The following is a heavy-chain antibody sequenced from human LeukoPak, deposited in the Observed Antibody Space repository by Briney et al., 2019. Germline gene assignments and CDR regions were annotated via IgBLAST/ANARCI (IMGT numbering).Heavy chain of an antibody. Sequence: GGSLRLSCAASGFTVSSTYMSWVRQAPGKGLEWVSVIYSGGNIYYIDSVKGRFTISRDTSKNTLYLQMNGLGAEDTAVYYCASRHCSGGGCYFAGADPFDYWGQGTLVTVSS. J-gene: IGHJ4*02. V-gene: IGHV3-53*01. D-gene: IGHD2-15*01. CDR1: GFTVSSTY. CDR2: IYSGGNI. CDR3: ASRHCSGGGCYFAGADPFDY.